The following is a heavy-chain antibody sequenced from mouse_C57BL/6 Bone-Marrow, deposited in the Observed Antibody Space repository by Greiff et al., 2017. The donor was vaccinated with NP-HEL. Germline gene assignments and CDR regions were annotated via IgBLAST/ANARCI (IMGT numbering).Heavy chain of an antibody. V-gene: IGHV1-82*01. J-gene: IGHJ2*01. CDR1: GYAFSSSW. CDR3: ARLGHYFEY. CDR2: IYPGDGDT. Sequence: VQLQQSGPELVKPGASVKISCKASGYAFSSSWMNWVKQRPGKGLEWIGRIYPGDGDTNYNGKFKGKATLTADKSSSTAYMQLSSLTSEDSAVYFCARLGHYFEYWGQGTTLTVSS.